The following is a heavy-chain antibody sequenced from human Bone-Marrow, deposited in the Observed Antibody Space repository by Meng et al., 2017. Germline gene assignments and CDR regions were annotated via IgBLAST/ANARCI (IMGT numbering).Heavy chain of an antibody. J-gene: IGHJ5*02. CDR2: INHSGST. D-gene: IGHD3-22*01. CDR3: ARVGVVVITPNWFDP. Sequence: QVQLQQCGAGLLRPSETLSRTCAVYGGSFSGYHWSWIRQPPGKGLEWIGEINHSGSTNYNPSLKSRVTISVDTSKNQFSLKLSSVTAADTAVYYCARVGVVVITPNWFDPWGQGTLVTVSS. V-gene: IGHV4-34*01. CDR1: GGSFSGYH.